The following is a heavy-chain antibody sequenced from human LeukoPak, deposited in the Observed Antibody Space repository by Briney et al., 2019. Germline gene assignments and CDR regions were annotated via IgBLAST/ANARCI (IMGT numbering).Heavy chain of an antibody. J-gene: IGHJ4*02. CDR1: GGSISSSSYY. V-gene: IGHV4-39*07. Sequence: KSSETLSLTCTVSGGSISSSSYYWGWIRQPPGKGLEWIGSIYYSGSTYYNPSLKSRVTISVDTSKNQFSLKLSSVTAADTAVYYCARSVGMATTQRRVFDYWGQGTLVTVSS. CDR2: IYYSGST. CDR3: ARSVGMATTQRRVFDY. D-gene: IGHD5-24*01.